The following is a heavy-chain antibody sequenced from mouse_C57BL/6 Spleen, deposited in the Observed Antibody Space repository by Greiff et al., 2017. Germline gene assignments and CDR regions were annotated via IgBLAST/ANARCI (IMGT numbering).Heavy chain of an antibody. D-gene: IGHD1-1*01. CDR3: ARTRDYYGSSLYYYAMDY. Sequence: VQLQQSGAELVRPGASVKLSCKASGYTFTDYYINWVKQRPGQGLEWIARIYPGSGNTYYNEKFKGKVTLTAEKASSTAYMQISRLTSEDSAVYFCARTRDYYGSSLYYYAMDYWGQGTSVTVSS. CDR1: GYTFTDYY. J-gene: IGHJ4*01. V-gene: IGHV1-76*01. CDR2: IYPGSGNT.